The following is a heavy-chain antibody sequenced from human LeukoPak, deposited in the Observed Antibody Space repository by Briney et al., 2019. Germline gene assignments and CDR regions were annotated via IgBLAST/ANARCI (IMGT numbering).Heavy chain of an antibody. CDR3: ARLVGFDSYYYMDV. J-gene: IGHJ6*03. CDR2: IYTSGST. CDR1: GGSISSYY. V-gene: IGHV4-4*07. D-gene: IGHD6-6*01. Sequence: SETLSLTCTVSGGSISSYYWSWIRQPAGKGLDWIGRIYTSGSTNYNPSLKSRVTMSVDTSKNQFSLKLSSVTAADTAVYYCARLVGFDSYYYMDVWGKGTTVTVSS.